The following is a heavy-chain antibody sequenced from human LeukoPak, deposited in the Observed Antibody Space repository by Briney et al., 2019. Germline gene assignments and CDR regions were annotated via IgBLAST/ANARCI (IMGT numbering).Heavy chain of an antibody. Sequence: GESLKISCKGSGYSFTSYWIGWVRQMPGKGLEWMGIIYPGDSDTRYSPSFQGQVTISADKSISTAYLQWSSLKASDTAMYCCARLDPGGYSGFDEFLDYWGQGALVTVSS. CDR2: IYPGDSDT. V-gene: IGHV5-51*01. D-gene: IGHD5-12*01. J-gene: IGHJ4*02. CDR1: GYSFTSYW. CDR3: ARLDPGGYSGFDEFLDY.